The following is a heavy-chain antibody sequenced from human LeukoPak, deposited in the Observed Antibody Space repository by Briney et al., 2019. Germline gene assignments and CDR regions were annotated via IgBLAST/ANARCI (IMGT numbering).Heavy chain of an antibody. CDR2: ITSSSNYI. CDR3: ARNCWDYGSGSYCGIDY. V-gene: IGHV3-21*03. D-gene: IGHD3-10*01. CDR1: GFTFSSYN. J-gene: IGHJ4*02. Sequence: GGSLRLSCAASGFTFSSYNMNWVRQAPGKGLEWVSSITSSSNYIYYADSVKGRFTISRDNAKNSLYLQMNSLRAEDTTVYYCARNCWDYGSGSYCGIDYWGQGTLVTVSS.